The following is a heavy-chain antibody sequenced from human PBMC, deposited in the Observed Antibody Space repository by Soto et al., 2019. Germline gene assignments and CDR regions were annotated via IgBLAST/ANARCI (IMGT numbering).Heavy chain of an antibody. V-gene: IGHV1-18*04. D-gene: IGHD5-12*01. Sequence: QLQLVQSGAEVERPGASVRVSCKAYGYPFSKYGISWIRQAPGQGLEWMGWIKPDNGDTNYAQKFHGRVTMTTDTSSNTAYMELRSLRSDDTAVYYCATCYDSGFDPWGQGTLVSVSS. CDR3: ATCYDSGFDP. J-gene: IGHJ5*02. CDR2: IKPDNGDT. CDR1: GYPFSKYG.